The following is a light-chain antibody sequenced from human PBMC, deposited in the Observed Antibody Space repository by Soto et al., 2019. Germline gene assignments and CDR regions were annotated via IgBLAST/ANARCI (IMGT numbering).Light chain of an antibody. J-gene: IGLJ2*01. V-gene: IGLV2-14*01. Sequence: QSALTQPASVSGSPGQSITISCTGTTNDVGANNYVSWYQRHPDKAPKILIYEATNRPSGLSHRFSGSKSGNTASLTISGLQAEDEADFFCISYTITSTLVFGGGTKLTVL. CDR3: ISYTITSTLV. CDR1: TNDVGANNY. CDR2: EAT.